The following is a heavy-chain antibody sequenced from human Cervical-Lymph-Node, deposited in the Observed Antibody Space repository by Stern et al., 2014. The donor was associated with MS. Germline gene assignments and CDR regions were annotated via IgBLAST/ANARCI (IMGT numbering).Heavy chain of an antibody. D-gene: IGHD1-1*01. Sequence: VQLVESGGGVVQPGRSLRLSCAASEFIFSTYGLHWVRQAPGKGLEWVAVICYDGSNKYYADSVKGRFTISRDNSKNTMYLQMNSLRAEDTAVYYCARELDGGMDVWGRGTMVTVSS. CDR1: EFIFSTYG. CDR2: ICYDGSNK. CDR3: ARELDGGMDV. V-gene: IGHV3-30*03. J-gene: IGHJ6*02.